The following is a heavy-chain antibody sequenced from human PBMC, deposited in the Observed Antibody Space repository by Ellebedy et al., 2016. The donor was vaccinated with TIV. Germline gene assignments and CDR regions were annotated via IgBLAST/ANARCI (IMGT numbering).Heavy chain of an antibody. V-gene: IGHV1-2*04. CDR1: GYTFTGYY. CDR2: INPNSGGT. J-gene: IGHJ4*02. CDR3: ARWAGYAGTFQGPFDY. Sequence: AASVKVSCKASGYTFTGYYMHWVRQAPGQGLEWMGWINPNSGGTNYAQKFQGWVTMTRDTSISTAYMELSRLRSDDTAVYYCARWAGYAGTFQGPFDYWGQGTLVTVSS. D-gene: IGHD2-2*01.